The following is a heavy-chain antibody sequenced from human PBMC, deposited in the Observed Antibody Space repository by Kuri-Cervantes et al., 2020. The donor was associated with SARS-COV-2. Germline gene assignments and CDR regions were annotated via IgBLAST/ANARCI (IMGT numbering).Heavy chain of an antibody. J-gene: IGHJ4*02. CDR2: IYYTGST. CDR3: ARRRGAITGPGGYFDY. Sequence: GSLRLSCTVSGGSISSSSSYFWGWIRQPPGRGLEFIGNIYYTGSTYYNPSLQSRVTISVDTSKKQFSLKLRSVTAADTAIYYCARRRGAITGPGGYFDYWGQGALVTVSS. CDR1: GGSISSSSSYF. D-gene: IGHD1-1*01. V-gene: IGHV4-39*01.